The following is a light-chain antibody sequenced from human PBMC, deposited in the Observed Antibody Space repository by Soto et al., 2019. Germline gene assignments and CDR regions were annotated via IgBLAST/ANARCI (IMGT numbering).Light chain of an antibody. J-gene: IGKJ4*01. CDR1: QSVSSSY. Sequence: EIVLTQSPGTLSLSPGERATLSCRASQSVSSSYLAWYQQKPGQAPMLLIYGASSRATGIPDRFSGSGSGTDFTLTISRLEPEDFAVYYCQQYGSSPPNLTFGGGTKVEIK. CDR3: QQYGSSPPNLT. V-gene: IGKV3-20*01. CDR2: GAS.